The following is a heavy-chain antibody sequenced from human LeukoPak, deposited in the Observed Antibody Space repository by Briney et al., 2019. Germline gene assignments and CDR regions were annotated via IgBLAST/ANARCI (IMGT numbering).Heavy chain of an antibody. CDR2: ISSSSSYI. J-gene: IGHJ5*02. Sequence: GGSLRLSCAASGFTFSSYSMNWVRQAPGKGLEWVSSISSSSSYIYYADSVKGRFTISRDNAKNSLYLQMNSLRAEDTAVYYCARDEGYYYPSWFDPWGQGTLVTVSS. CDR3: ARDEGYYYPSWFDP. D-gene: IGHD3-22*01. CDR1: GFTFSSYS. V-gene: IGHV3-21*01.